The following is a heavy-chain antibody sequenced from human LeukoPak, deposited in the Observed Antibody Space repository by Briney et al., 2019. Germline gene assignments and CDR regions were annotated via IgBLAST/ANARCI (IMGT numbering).Heavy chain of an antibody. CDR3: AKRIQSAMATGY. D-gene: IGHD5-18*01. J-gene: IGHJ4*02. CDR2: IKSKIDGGTT. V-gene: IGHV3-15*01. Sequence: GGSLRLSCAASGFTFSNAWMSWVRQAPGNGLEWVGRIKSKIDGGTTDYAAPVKGRFTISRDDSKNTLYLQMNSLRAEDTAVYYCAKRIQSAMATGYWGQGTLVTVSS. CDR1: GFTFSNAW.